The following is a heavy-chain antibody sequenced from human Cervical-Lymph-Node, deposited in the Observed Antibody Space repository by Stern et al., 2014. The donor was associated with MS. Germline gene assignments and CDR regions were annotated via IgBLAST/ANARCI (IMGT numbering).Heavy chain of an antibody. D-gene: IGHD3-22*01. CDR1: GYTFSNFW. V-gene: IGHV5-51*01. CDR3: VRRRDSAGYDTFDL. J-gene: IGHJ3*01. CDR2: IYPADSDT. Sequence: VQLVQSGAEVKKPGESLKISCRTSGYTFSNFWIGWVRQMHGKGLEWMGGIYPADSDTPYSPSFQGQVTISADESISTAYLQWRSLKASDTAMYYCVRRRDSAGYDTFDLWGQGTMLIVSS.